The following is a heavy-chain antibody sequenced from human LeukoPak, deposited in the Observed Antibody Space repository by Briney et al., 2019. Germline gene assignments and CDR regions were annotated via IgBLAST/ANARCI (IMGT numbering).Heavy chain of an antibody. CDR2: IIPIFGTA. Sequence: GASVKVSCKASGGTFSSYAISWVRQAPGQGLEWMGGIIPIFGTANYAQKFQGRVTITADESTSTAYMELSSLRSEDTAVYYCAREITAYYYGMDVWGQGTTVTVSS. J-gene: IGHJ6*02. CDR1: GGTFSSYA. CDR3: AREITAYYYGMDV. V-gene: IGHV1-69*13. D-gene: IGHD1-14*01.